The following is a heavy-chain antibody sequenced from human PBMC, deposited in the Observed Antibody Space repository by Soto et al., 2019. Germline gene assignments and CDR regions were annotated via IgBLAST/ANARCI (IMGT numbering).Heavy chain of an antibody. D-gene: IGHD4-17*01. Sequence: ASLKVSCKASGYTFTIYAMHWVRQAPGQRLEWMGWINAGNGNTKYSQKFQGRVTITRDTSASTAYMELSSLRSEDTAVYYCARGDYGDYPIDYWGQGTLVTVSS. CDR3: ARGDYGDYPIDY. CDR1: GYTFTIYA. J-gene: IGHJ4*02. CDR2: INAGNGNT. V-gene: IGHV1-3*01.